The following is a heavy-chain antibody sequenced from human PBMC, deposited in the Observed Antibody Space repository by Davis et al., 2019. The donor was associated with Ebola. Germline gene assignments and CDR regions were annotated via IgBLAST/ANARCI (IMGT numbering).Heavy chain of an antibody. D-gene: IGHD3-3*01. J-gene: IGHJ4*02. V-gene: IGHV1-18*01. CDR1: GYSFTDDG. Sequence: AASVKVSCKASGYSFTDDGISWVRQAPGQGLEWMGWISAYNGNTNYAQKLQGRVTMTTDTSTSTAYMELRSLRSDDTAVYYCARVPRFLEWLFGEIFDYWGQGTLVTVSS. CDR2: ISAYNGNT. CDR3: ARVPRFLEWLFGEIFDY.